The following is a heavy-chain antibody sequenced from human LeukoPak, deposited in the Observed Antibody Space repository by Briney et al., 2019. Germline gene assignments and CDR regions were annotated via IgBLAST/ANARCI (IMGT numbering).Heavy chain of an antibody. Sequence: GGPLRLSCAASGFTFTSYSMNWVRQAPGKGLEWVSYISSGGSTIYYADSVRGRFTISRDTAKNSLYLEMHSLRDEDTAMYYCVRGDQEASEPAFDYWGQGTLVTVSS. V-gene: IGHV3-48*02. CDR2: ISSGGSTI. J-gene: IGHJ4*02. CDR3: VRGDQEASEPAFDY. D-gene: IGHD1-14*01. CDR1: GFTFTSYS.